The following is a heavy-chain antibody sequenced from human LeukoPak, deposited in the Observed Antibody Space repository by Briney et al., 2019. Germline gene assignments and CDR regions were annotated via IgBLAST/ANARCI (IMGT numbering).Heavy chain of an antibody. CDR1: GLPFRSFS. Sequence: PGGSLRLSCVASGLPFRSFSMNWVRQAPGKGLEWVSSISSSSTYIYYADSVKGRFTISRDNAENSLYLQMNSLRVEDTAVYYCARAEGSGSSFDYWGQGTLVTVSS. V-gene: IGHV3-21*01. D-gene: IGHD3-10*01. J-gene: IGHJ4*02. CDR2: ISSSSTYI. CDR3: ARAEGSGSSFDY.